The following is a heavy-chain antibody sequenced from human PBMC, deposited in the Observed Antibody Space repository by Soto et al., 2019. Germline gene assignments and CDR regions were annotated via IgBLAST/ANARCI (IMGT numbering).Heavy chain of an antibody. CDR3: ARDLDSRSVAGTFDY. J-gene: IGHJ4*02. V-gene: IGHV1-3*01. D-gene: IGHD6-19*01. Sequence: ASVKVSCKASGYTFTSYAMHWVRQAPGQRLEWMGWINAGNGNTKYSQKFQGRVTITRDTSASTAYMELSSLRSEDTAVYYCARDLDSRSVAGTFDYWGQGTLVTVSS. CDR2: INAGNGNT. CDR1: GYTFTSYA.